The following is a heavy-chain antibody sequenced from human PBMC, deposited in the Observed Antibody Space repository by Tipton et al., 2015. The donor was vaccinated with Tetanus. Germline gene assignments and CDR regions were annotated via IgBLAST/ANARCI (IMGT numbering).Heavy chain of an antibody. V-gene: IGHV4-4*07. CDR1: GGSINNYY. CDR3: AREDYYGSGSSYNWFDP. J-gene: IGHJ5*02. D-gene: IGHD3-10*01. CDR2: IYTSGST. Sequence: TLSLTCTVSGGSINNYYWSWIRQPAGKGLEWIGRIYTSGSTNYNPSLKSRVTMSVDTPKNQFSLKLSSVTAADTAVYSCAREDYYGSGSSYNWFDPWGQGTLVTVPS.